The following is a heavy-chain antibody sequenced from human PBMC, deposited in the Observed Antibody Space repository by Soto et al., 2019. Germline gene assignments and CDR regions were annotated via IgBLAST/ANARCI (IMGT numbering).Heavy chain of an antibody. CDR2: VNPSGGHT. D-gene: IGHD2-21*02. CDR3: ARGGHVVVVTAALDY. CDR1: GDTFTDYY. J-gene: IGHJ4*02. Sequence: QVQLVQSGAEVKKPGASVKVSCKASGDTFTDYYIHWVRQAPGQGLEWMGTVNPSGGHTTYAQHFLGRMTMTRDTSTSTLYMELTSLTSEDTDIYYCARGGHVVVVTAALDYWGQGTLVTIYS. V-gene: IGHV1-46*01.